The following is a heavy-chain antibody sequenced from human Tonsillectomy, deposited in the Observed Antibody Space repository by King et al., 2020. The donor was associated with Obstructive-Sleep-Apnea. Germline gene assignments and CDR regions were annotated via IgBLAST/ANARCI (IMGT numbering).Heavy chain of an antibody. CDR1: GFTFVSYA. CDR3: ARDPRQWLVPHGDY. Sequence: VQLVESGGGVVQPGRSLRLSCAASGFTFVSYAMHWVRQAPGKGLEWGAVISYDGSNKYYADSVKGRFTISRDNSKNTLYLQMNSQRAEDTAVYYCARDPRQWLVPHGDYWGQGTLVTVSS. J-gene: IGHJ4*02. V-gene: IGHV3-30*04. D-gene: IGHD6-19*01. CDR2: ISYDGSNK.